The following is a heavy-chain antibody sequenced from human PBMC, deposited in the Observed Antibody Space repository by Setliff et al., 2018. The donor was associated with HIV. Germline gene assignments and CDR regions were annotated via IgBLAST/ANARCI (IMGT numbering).Heavy chain of an antibody. CDR1: GFSLSTSGVC. CDR2: IDWDDEK. J-gene: IGHJ4*02. D-gene: IGHD3-10*01. V-gene: IGHV2-70*11. Sequence: SGPPLVNPTQTLTLTCTFSGFSLSTSGVCVSWIRQPPGKALEWLARIDWDDEKYYSTSLKTRLTISKDTSKNQVVLTMTNMDPVDTARYYCARTYYYGSGSYYNIDYWGQGTLVTVSS. CDR3: ARTYYYGSGSYYNIDY.